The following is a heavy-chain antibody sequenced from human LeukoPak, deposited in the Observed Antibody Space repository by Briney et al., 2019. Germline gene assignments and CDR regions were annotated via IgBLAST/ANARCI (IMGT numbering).Heavy chain of an antibody. Sequence: PGGSLRLSCAASGFTFSSSARSWVRPAPGNGLASGSPFSGSGGSTYYADSVKGRFTISRDNSKNTLYLQMNSLRAEDTAVYYCAKGEDIVVVPAPIGPDPWGQGTLVTVSS. J-gene: IGHJ5*02. D-gene: IGHD2-2*01. V-gene: IGHV3-23*01. CDR2: FSGSGGST. CDR3: AKGEDIVVVPAPIGPDP. CDR1: GFTFSSSA.